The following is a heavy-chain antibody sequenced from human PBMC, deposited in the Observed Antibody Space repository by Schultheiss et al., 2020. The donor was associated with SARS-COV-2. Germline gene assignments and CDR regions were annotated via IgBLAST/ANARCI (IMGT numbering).Heavy chain of an antibody. CDR2: ISGNSGST. D-gene: IGHD2-8*01. Sequence: GGSLRLSCAASGFTFSRYAMSWVRQAPGKGLEWVSSISGNSGSTYYADSVKGRFTISRDNSKNTLYLQMNSLRAEDTAVYYCATLPEGVYAIHFDYWGQGTLVTVSS. CDR3: ATLPEGVYAIHFDY. CDR1: GFTFSRYA. V-gene: IGHV3-23*01. J-gene: IGHJ4*02.